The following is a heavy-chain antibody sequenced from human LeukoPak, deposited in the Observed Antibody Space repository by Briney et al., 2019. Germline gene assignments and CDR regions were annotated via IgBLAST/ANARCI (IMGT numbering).Heavy chain of an antibody. CDR3: ATNQIMIREYYFDY. CDR2: IWYDGTNK. V-gene: IGHV3-33*01. J-gene: IGHJ4*02. Sequence: PGMSLRLSCAASGFTFSTYGMHWVRHAPGKGLEWVAFIWYDGTNKYYADSVKGRFTISRDNSKNTLYLQMNSLRAEDTAVYYCATNQIMIREYYFDYWGQGTLVTVSS. D-gene: IGHD3-16*01. CDR1: GFTFSTYG.